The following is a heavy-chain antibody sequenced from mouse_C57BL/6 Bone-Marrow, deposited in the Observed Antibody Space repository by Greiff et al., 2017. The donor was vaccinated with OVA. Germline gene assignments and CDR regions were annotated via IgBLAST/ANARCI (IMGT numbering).Heavy chain of an antibody. V-gene: IGHV5-4*01. D-gene: IGHD3-2*01. CDR1: GFTFSSYA. CDR2: ISHGGSYT. Sequence: EVKLMESGGGLVKPGGSLKLSCAASGFTFSSYAMSWVRQTPEKRLEWVATISHGGSYTYYPDNVKGRFTISTDNAKTNLYLQMSHLRSEDTAMYYCARDRGGQLVFDYGGQGTTLTVSS. CDR3: ARDRGGQLVFDY. J-gene: IGHJ2*01.